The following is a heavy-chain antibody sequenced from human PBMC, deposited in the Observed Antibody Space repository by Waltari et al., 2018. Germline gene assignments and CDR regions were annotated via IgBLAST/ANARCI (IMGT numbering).Heavy chain of an antibody. CDR1: GFTFDDYG. CDR3: ARDPGGGQGVVVPAAEYYYYGMDV. V-gene: IGHV3-20*01. Sequence: EVQLVESGGGVVRPGGSLRLSCAASGFTFDDYGMSWVRQAPGKGLEWVSGINWNGGSTGYADSVKGRFTISRDNAKNSLYLQMNSLGAEDTALYHCARDPGGGQGVVVPAAEYYYYGMDVCGQGTTVTVSS. CDR2: INWNGGST. J-gene: IGHJ6*02. D-gene: IGHD2-2*01.